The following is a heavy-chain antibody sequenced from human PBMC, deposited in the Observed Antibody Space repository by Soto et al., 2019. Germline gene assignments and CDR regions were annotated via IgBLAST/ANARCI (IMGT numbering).Heavy chain of an antibody. D-gene: IGHD3-10*01. CDR2: IHYSGST. Sequence: QVLLQESGPGLVKPSETLSLTCTVSGGSISSYYWNWIRQPPGKGLEWLGYIHYSGSTNYNPPLKSRVTISVDTSNTQFSLKLSSVTAADTAVYYCATGRFSAMIRGVIMFDPWGQGTLVTVSS. CDR3: ATGRFSAMIRGVIMFDP. J-gene: IGHJ5*02. CDR1: GGSISSYY. V-gene: IGHV4-59*01.